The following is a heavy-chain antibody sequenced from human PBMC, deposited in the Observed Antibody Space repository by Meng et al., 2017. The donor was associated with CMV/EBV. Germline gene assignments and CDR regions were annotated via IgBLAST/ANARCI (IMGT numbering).Heavy chain of an antibody. CDR2: INHSGST. V-gene: IGHV4-34*01. Sequence: VQLYRGGAVCLKPSVPLSLPSAVYGGSFSGYYWSWIRQPPGKGLEWIGEINHSGSTNYTPSLKSRVTISVDTSKNQFSLKLSSVTAADTAVYYCARGGNWFDPWGQGTLVTSPQ. J-gene: IGHJ5*02. CDR3: ARGGNWFDP. CDR1: GGSFSGYY.